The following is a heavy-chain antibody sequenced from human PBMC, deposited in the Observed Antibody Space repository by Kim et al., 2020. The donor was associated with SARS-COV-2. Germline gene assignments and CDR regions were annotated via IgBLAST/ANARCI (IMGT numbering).Heavy chain of an antibody. CDR2: IIPIFGTA. V-gene: IGHV1-69*13. Sequence: SVKVSCKASGGTFSSYAISWVRQAPGQGLEWMGGIIPIFGTANYAQKFQGRVTITADESTSTAYMELSSLRSEDTAVYYCATLRGFGELFWRVLDYWGQGTLVTVSS. J-gene: IGHJ4*02. CDR3: ATLRGFGELFWRVLDY. D-gene: IGHD3-10*01. CDR1: GGTFSSYA.